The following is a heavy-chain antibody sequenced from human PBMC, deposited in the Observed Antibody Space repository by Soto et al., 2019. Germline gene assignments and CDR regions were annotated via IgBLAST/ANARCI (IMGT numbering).Heavy chain of an antibody. V-gene: IGHV1-2*02. CDR3: ARATSTNYGAYYYYGMDV. J-gene: IGHJ6*02. D-gene: IGHD3-16*01. Sequence: PRASVKVSCKASGYTFTGYYMHWVRQAPGQGLEWMGWINPNSGGTNYAQKFQGRVTMTRDTSISTAYMELSRLRSDDTAVYYCARATSTNYGAYYYYGMDVWGQGTTVTVSS. CDR2: INPNSGGT. CDR1: GYTFTGYY.